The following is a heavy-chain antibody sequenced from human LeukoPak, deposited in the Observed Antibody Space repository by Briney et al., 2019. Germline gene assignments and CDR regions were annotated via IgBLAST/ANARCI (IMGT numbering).Heavy chain of an antibody. V-gene: IGHV3-21*01. Sequence: PGGTLRLSCVVSGFTFSTYSMNWLGQARGKGREWVSSISGVEDHIYYADSVKGRFTVSRENGKNSVFLQMYSLRAEHTGVYFCAREGSYSDSCGYSLPFDYWGQGILVTVSS. CDR3: AREGSYSDSCGYSLPFDY. CDR1: GFTFSTYS. J-gene: IGHJ4*02. D-gene: IGHD3-22*01. CDR2: ISGVEDHI.